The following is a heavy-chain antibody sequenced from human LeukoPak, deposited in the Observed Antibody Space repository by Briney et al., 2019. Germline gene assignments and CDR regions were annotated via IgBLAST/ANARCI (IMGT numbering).Heavy chain of an antibody. J-gene: IGHJ4*02. Sequence: PETPSLSCAVSRDSTSGHYWTCIRQPPGKGLEWIGNIYFRVSTHNNPPLTRRVTISVDTSKIQFSRKLNSGTAADAAVYYCARDSATEQLDYWGQGTLVTVSS. CDR1: RDSTSGHY. CDR3: ARDSATEQLDY. D-gene: IGHD6-13*01. V-gene: IGHV4-59*11. CDR2: IYFRVST.